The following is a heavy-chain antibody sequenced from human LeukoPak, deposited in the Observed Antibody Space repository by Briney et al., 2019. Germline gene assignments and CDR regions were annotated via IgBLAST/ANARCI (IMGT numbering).Heavy chain of an antibody. Sequence: RASVKVSCRGFGYNFTNYGISWVRQAPGQRLEWMGWISGYNGNTDYAQKFQARVTMTTDTSTSTGYLELRSLRSDDTAVYYCARAGRLKSGSNIYWGRGTLVTVSS. J-gene: IGHJ4*02. V-gene: IGHV1-18*01. CDR2: ISGYNGNT. CDR1: GYNFTNYG. CDR3: ARAGRLKSGSNIY. D-gene: IGHD1-26*01.